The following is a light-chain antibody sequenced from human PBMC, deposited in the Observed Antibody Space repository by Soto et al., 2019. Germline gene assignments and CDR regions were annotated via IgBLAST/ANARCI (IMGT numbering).Light chain of an antibody. J-gene: IGKJ1*01. CDR2: GAS. CDR1: QSVDSK. V-gene: IGKV3-15*01. CDR3: QHYSTWPWT. Sequence: EIVMTQSPATLSVSPGERATLSCRASQSVDSKLAWYQQKPGQGPRLLIYGASSRATGIPARFSGSGSGTESTLTISSLESEDFAVYYCQHYSTWPWTVGQGTKVHIK.